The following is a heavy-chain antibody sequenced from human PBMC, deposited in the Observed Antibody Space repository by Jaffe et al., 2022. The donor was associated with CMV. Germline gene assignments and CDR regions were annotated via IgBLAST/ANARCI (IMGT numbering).Heavy chain of an antibody. CDR2: ISSSGSTI. D-gene: IGHD3-10*01. CDR1: GFTFSSYE. V-gene: IGHV3-48*03. Sequence: EVQLVESGGGLVQPGGSLRLSCAASGFTFSSYEMNWVRQAPGKGLEWVSYISSSGSTIYYADSVKGRFTISRDNAKNSLYLQMNSLRAEDTAVYYCARSLPYMVRGVYFDYWGQGTLVTVSS. CDR3: ARSLPYMVRGVYFDY. J-gene: IGHJ4*02.